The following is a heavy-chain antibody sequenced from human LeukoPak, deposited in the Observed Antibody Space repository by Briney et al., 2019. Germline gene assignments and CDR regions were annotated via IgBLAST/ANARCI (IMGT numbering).Heavy chain of an antibody. D-gene: IGHD5-24*01. CDR1: TFIFSGYS. V-gene: IGHV3-21*06. CDR3: ARDRAEKGRDGGMDV. J-gene: IGHJ6*02. CDR2: IYETSSYT. Sequence: PGGSLRLSCVASTFIFSGYSMNWVRQAPGKGLEWVSYIYETSSYTYYADSVKSRINIYKDNAKNSLYLQISSQRAVDTANYYCARDRAEKGRDGGMDVWGQGTTVIVSS.